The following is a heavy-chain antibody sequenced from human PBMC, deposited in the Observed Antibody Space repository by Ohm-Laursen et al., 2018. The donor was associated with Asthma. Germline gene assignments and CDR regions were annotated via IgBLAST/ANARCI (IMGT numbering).Heavy chain of an antibody. V-gene: IGHV3-21*01. CDR1: GFTFSSYS. D-gene: IGHD1-26*01. J-gene: IGHJ1*01. CDR2: ISSSSSYI. Sequence: SLRLSCTASGFTFSSYSMNWVRQAPGKGLEWVSSISSSSSYIYYADSVKGRFTIPRDNARNSVYLQMNSLRAEDTALYYCARIGPEWELPGREYSLHHWGEGTLVTVSS. CDR3: ARIGPEWELPGREYSLHH.